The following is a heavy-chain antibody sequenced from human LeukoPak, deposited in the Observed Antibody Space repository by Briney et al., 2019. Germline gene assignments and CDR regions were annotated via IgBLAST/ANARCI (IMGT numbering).Heavy chain of an antibody. CDR1: GFTFSSYS. J-gene: IGHJ4*02. CDR3: AREASIAVDY. CDR2: ISSSSTI. Sequence: PGGSLRLSCAASGFTFSSYSMNWVRQAPGKGLEWVSYISSSSTIYYADSVKGRFTISRDNAKNSLYPQMNSLRAEDTAVYYCAREASIAVDYWGQGTLVTVSS. D-gene: IGHD6-6*01. V-gene: IGHV3-48*01.